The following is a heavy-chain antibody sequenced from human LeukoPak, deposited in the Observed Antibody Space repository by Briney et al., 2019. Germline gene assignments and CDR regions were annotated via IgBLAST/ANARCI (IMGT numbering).Heavy chain of an antibody. D-gene: IGHD1-26*01. CDR2: ISYDGSNK. V-gene: IGHV3-30-3*01. CDR3: ARDPAKWEQLAGAFDI. J-gene: IGHJ3*02. CDR1: GFTFSSYA. Sequence: QPGGSLRLSCAASGFTFSSYAMHWVRQAPGRGLEWVAVISYDGSNKYYADSVKGRFTISRDNSKNTLYLQMNSLRAEDTAVYYCARDPAKWEQLAGAFDIWGQGTMVTVSS.